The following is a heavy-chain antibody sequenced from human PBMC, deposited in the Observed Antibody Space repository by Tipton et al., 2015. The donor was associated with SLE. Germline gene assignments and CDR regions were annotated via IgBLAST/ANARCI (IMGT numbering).Heavy chain of an antibody. D-gene: IGHD3-10*01. Sequence: TLSLTCTVSGGSISTYYWSWIRQPPGKGLEWIGYVYSSGRTNYNPSLKSRVTISVDTSKNQFSLHLRSVTAADTAVYYCASGGYYGSGSYYGGWFDPWGQGTLVTVSS. CDR3: ASGGYYGSGSYYGGWFDP. V-gene: IGHV4-4*08. CDR2: VYSSGRT. J-gene: IGHJ5*02. CDR1: GGSISTYY.